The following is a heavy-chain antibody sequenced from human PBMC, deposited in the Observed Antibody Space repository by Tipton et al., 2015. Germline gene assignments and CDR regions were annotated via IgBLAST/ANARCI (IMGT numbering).Heavy chain of an antibody. CDR3: ARDHSSWWD. D-gene: IGHD2-15*01. J-gene: IGHJ4*02. CDR2: ISHSGST. V-gene: IGHV4-38-2*02. CDR1: AYSTSTDYY. Sequence: TLSLTCAVSAYSTSTDYYWGWIRQPPGKGLEWIGTISHSGSTYYNPSLKSRVTISVDTSKNEVSLMLNSVTAADTAVYYCARDHSSWWDWGQGTLVTVSS.